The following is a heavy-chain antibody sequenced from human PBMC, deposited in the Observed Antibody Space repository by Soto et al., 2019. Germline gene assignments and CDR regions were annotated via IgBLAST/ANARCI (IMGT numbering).Heavy chain of an antibody. CDR2: IYYSGST. CDR1: GGSISSYY. CDR3: AREERDSSSWYYAFDI. J-gene: IGHJ3*02. D-gene: IGHD6-13*01. Sequence: SETLSLTCTVSGGSISSYYWRWIRQPPGKGLEWIGYIYYSGSTNYNPSLKSRVTISVDTSKNQFSLKLSSVTAADTAVYYCAREERDSSSWYYAFDIWGQGTMVTISS. V-gene: IGHV4-59*01.